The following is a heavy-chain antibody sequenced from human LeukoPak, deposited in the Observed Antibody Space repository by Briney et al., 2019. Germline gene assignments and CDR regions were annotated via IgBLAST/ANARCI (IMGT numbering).Heavy chain of an antibody. Sequence: PGGSLRLSCAASAFPFSSYSMTWVRQAPGKGLEWLSYISYSSSTIFYAESVKGRFTISRNSAKNSLYLQMNSLRDEDTAVYYCASAGSTTLSRWFDHWGQGSLVTVSS. V-gene: IGHV3-48*02. D-gene: IGHD1-1*01. CDR2: ISYSSSTI. CDR3: ASAGSTTLSRWFDH. J-gene: IGHJ5*02. CDR1: AFPFSSYS.